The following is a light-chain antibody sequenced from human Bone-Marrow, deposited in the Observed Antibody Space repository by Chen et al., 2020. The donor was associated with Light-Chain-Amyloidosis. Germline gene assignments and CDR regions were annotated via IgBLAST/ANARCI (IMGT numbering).Light chain of an antibody. CDR1: QTLLHKNGKTY. CDR2: EVS. Sequence: DILITQTPLSMSVTPGQPASISCKFSQTLLHKNGKTYLYWYVQKSGQPPHLLMYEVSNRFSGVPLRFSGSGSGTDFTLEISRVEAEDAGIYFCMQSKHLPYTFGPGTRLEIK. CDR3: MQSKHLPYT. J-gene: IGKJ2*01. V-gene: IGKV2D-29*01.